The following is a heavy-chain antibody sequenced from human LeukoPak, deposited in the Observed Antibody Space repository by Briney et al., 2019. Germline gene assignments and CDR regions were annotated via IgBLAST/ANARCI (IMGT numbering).Heavy chain of an antibody. CDR3: ASYLGCCSSTSRLCAGFDP. D-gene: IGHD2-2*01. Sequence: GGSLRLSCAASGFTFSSYSMKWVRQAPGKGLKWVSSISSSSSYIYYADSVKGRFTISRDNAKNSLYLQMNSLRAEDMAVYYCASYLGCCSSTSRLCAGFDPWGQGTLVTFSS. CDR1: GFTFSSYS. V-gene: IGHV3-21*01. CDR2: ISSSSSYI. J-gene: IGHJ5*02.